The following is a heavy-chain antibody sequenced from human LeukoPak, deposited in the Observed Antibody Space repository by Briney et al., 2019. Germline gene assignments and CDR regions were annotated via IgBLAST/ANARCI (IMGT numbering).Heavy chain of an antibody. CDR3: ARGRVPGSGSYM. J-gene: IGHJ4*02. D-gene: IGHD3-10*01. CDR1: IGSLSYHY. Sequence: PSETQFLAFSVYIGSLSYHYCASLRQPPGKWLEWIGEINHSGRTNYNPSLKSRVTISVDTSKHQFSLKLSSVTAADTAHYYCARGRVPGSGSYMWGQGSLVTVSS. V-gene: IGHV4-34*01. CDR2: INHSGRT.